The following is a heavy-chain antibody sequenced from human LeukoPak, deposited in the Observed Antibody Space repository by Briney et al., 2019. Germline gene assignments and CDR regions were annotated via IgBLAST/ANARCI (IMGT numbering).Heavy chain of an antibody. CDR3: ARDSGYTGWFDP. J-gene: IGHJ5*02. D-gene: IGHD5-24*01. Sequence: PSETLSLTCTVSGGSVSSGSYYWSWIRQPPGKGLEWIGYIYYSGSTNYNPSLKSRVTISVDTSKNQFSLKLSSVTAADTAVYYCARDSGYTGWFDPWGQGTLVTVSS. CDR2: IYYSGST. CDR1: GGSVSSGSYY. V-gene: IGHV4-61*01.